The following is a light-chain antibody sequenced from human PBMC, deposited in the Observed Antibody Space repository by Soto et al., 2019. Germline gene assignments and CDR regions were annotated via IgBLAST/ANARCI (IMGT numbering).Light chain of an antibody. CDR2: DTN. CDR1: TGAVTSDHF. V-gene: IGLV7-46*01. CDR3: LLAYTGARV. Sequence: QAVVTQEPSLTVSPGGTVTLTCGSSTGAVTSDHFPFWFQQKPGQAPRALIDDTNTKHSWTPARFSGFLLGGKAALTLSGALPEDEADYYCLLAYTGARVFGGGTKLTVL. J-gene: IGLJ2*01.